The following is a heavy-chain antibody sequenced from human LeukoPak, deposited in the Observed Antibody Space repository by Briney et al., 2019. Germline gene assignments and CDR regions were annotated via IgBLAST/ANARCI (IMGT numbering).Heavy chain of an antibody. V-gene: IGHV1-18*04. CDR1: GYIFTDYY. Sequence: ASVKVSCKTSGYIFTDYYIHWVRQAPGQGLEWMGWISAYNGNTNYAQKLQGRVTMTTDTSTSTAYMELRSLRSDDTAVYYCARVDGPDPVYYYYYYMDVWGKGTTVTVSS. CDR2: ISAYNGNT. CDR3: ARVDGPDPVYYYYYYMDV. J-gene: IGHJ6*03. D-gene: IGHD5-24*01.